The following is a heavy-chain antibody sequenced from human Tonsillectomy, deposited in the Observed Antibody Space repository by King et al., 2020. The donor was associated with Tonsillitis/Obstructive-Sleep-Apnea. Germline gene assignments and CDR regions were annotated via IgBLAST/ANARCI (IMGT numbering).Heavy chain of an antibody. CDR2: INHSGGT. V-gene: IGHV4-34*01. J-gene: IGHJ4*02. CDR1: VGSFSGSY. D-gene: IGHD2-2*01. CDR3: ARDKIVVLSVAIPSYFDY. Sequence: VQLQQWGAGLLKPSETLSLTCAVYVGSFSGSYWSWIRQPPGKGLEWIGEINHSGGTNSNPSLNSRVTISLDTPKNQFSLKLTPVTAADTAVYYCARDKIVVLSVAIPSYFDYWGQGTLVTVSS.